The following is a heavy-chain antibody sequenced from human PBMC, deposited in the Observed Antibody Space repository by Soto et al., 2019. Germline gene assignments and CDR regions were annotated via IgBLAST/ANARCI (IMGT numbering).Heavy chain of an antibody. CDR1: GGTFSSYA. D-gene: IGHD2-2*01. CDR2: IIPICGTA. CDR3: AKIYYIGTSCGWFDP. Sequence: QVQLVQSGAEVKKPGSSVTVSCKASGGTFSSYAISWVRQAPGQGLEWMGGIIPICGTANYAQKFQGRVTITTEAGKSKAYMDVSSLRSEDTAVYNCAKIYYIGTSCGWFDPWGQGTLDTVSS. J-gene: IGHJ5*02. V-gene: IGHV1-69*05.